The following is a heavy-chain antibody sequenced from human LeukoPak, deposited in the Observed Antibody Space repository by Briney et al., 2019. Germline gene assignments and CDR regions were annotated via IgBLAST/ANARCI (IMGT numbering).Heavy chain of an antibody. Sequence: SQTLSLTCAISGDSVSSNSAAWNWIRQSPSRGLEWLGRTYYRSKWYNDYAVSVKSRITINPDTSKNQFSLQLNSVTPEDTAVYYCASDLAVGGLITYGMDVWGPGTTVTVSS. CDR2: TYYRSKWYN. V-gene: IGHV6-1*01. D-gene: IGHD3-10*01. CDR3: ASDLAVGGLITYGMDV. J-gene: IGHJ6*02. CDR1: GDSVSSNSAA.